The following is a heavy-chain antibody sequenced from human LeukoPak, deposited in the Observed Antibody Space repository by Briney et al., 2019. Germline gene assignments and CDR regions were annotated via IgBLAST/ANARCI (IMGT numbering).Heavy chain of an antibody. Sequence: RGSLRPSSAASGFTFSSYGMHWVRQAPGKGLEWMAVISYDGSNKNYADPVKGRFTISRDNSKNTLYLQMNSLRAEDTAVYYCAKDVAAAGTVPMRGAYYYGMDVWGQGTTVTVSS. V-gene: IGHV3-30*18. CDR3: AKDVAAAGTVPMRGAYYYGMDV. CDR1: GFTFSSYG. CDR2: ISYDGSNK. D-gene: IGHD6-13*01. J-gene: IGHJ6*02.